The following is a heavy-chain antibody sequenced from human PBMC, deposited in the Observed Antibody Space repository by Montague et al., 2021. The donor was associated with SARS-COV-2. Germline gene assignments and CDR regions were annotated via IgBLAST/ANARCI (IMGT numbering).Heavy chain of an antibody. D-gene: IGHD6-13*01. J-gene: IGHJ6*02. Sequence: SETLSLTCTVPGGSISSSSYYWGWIRQPPGKGLEWIGSIYYSGSTYYNPSLKSRVTISVDTSKNQFSLKLSSVTAADTAVYYCARLGRQQLVRLSGMDVWGQGTTATVSS. CDR3: ARLGRQQLVRLSGMDV. CDR1: GGSISSSSYY. CDR2: IYYSGST. V-gene: IGHV4-39*07.